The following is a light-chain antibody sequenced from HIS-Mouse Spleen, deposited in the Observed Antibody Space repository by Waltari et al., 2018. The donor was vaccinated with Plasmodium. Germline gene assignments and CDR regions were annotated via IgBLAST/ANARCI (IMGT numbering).Light chain of an antibody. CDR1: SSDVGSYTL. CDR2: EGR. Sequence: QSALTQPASVSGSPGQSIPISCTGTSSDVGSYTLVSWYQQHPGKAPKLMIYEGRKRPSGVSNRFSGSKSGNTASLTISGLQAEDEADYYCCSYAGSSTFVVFGGGTKLTVL. V-gene: IGLV2-23*03. CDR3: CSYAGSSTFVV. J-gene: IGLJ2*01.